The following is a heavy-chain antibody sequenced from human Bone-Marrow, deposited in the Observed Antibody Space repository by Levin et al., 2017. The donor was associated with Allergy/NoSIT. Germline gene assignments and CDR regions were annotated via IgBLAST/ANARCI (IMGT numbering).Heavy chain of an antibody. CDR3: AKDGNYDFWSGYLYYYYMDV. Sequence: SLKISCAASGFTFDDYAMHWVRQAPGKGLEWVSGISWNSGSIGYADSVKGRFTISRDNAKNSLYLQMNSLRAEDTALYYCAKDGNYDFWSGYLYYYYMDVWGKGTTVTVSS. D-gene: IGHD3-3*01. V-gene: IGHV3-9*01. CDR1: GFTFDDYA. CDR2: ISWNSGSI. J-gene: IGHJ6*03.